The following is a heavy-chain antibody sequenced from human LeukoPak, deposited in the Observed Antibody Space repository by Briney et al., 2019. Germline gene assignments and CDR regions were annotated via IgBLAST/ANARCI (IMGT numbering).Heavy chain of an antibody. D-gene: IGHD3-22*01. CDR3: AKDISRGYFDSSGYLN. J-gene: IGHJ4*02. Sequence: ASVKVSCKASGYTFVSYGISWVRQAPGQGLEWMGWISAYNGNTNYAQKLQGRVTMTTDTSTRTVYMELRSLRSDDTAVYYCAKDISRGYFDSSGYLNWGQGTLVTVSS. V-gene: IGHV1-18*01. CDR1: GYTFVSYG. CDR2: ISAYNGNT.